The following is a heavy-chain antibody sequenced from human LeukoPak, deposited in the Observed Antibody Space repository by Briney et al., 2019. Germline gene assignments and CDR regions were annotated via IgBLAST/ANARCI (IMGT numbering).Heavy chain of an antibody. J-gene: IGHJ5*02. CDR3: ARDRQQQLVHWFDP. Sequence: PGGSLRLSCAASGFTVSSNYMSWVRQAPGKGLEWVSVIYSGGSTYYADSVKGRFTISRDNSKNTLYLQMNSLRAEDTAVYYCARDRQQQLVHWFDPWGQGTLVTVSS. CDR2: IYSGGST. V-gene: IGHV3-53*01. CDR1: GFTVSSNY. D-gene: IGHD6-13*01.